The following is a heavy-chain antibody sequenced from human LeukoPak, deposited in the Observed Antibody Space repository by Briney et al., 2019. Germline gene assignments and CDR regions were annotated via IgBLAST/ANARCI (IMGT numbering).Heavy chain of an antibody. J-gene: IGHJ5*02. V-gene: IGHV1-69*05. Sequence: SVKVSCKASGGTFISYAISWVRQAPGQGLEWMGGIIPIFGTANYAQRFQGRVTITTDESTSTAYMELSSLRSEDTAVYYCASSLGEVDWFDPWGQGTLVTVSS. D-gene: IGHD3-10*01. CDR3: ASSLGEVDWFDP. CDR1: GGTFISYA. CDR2: IIPIFGTA.